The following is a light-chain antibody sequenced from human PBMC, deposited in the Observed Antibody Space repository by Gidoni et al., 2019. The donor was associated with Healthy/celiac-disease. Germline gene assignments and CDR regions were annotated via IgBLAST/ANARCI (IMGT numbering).Light chain of an antibody. CDR1: QSISSW. V-gene: IGKV1-5*03. CDR3: QQYNSYPFT. J-gene: IGKJ3*01. Sequence: DIQMTRSPSSLSASVGDRVTITCRASQSISSWLAWYQQKPGKAPKLLIYKASSLESGVPSSFSGIGSGTEFTLTLSSLQPYDFATYYCQQYNSYPFTFGPGTKVDIK. CDR2: KAS.